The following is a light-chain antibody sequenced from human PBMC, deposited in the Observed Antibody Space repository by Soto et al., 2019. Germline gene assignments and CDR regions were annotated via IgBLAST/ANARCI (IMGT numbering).Light chain of an antibody. CDR1: QSISSL. J-gene: IGKJ5*01. V-gene: IGKV1-5*03. CDR3: QQYNRYPLT. CDR2: KAS. Sequence: DIQMIQSPSTLSASVGDRVTISCRASQSISSLLAWYQQKPGRAPTLLIYKASSLESGVPSRFSGSGSGTEFTLTISSLQPDDFATYYCQQYNRYPLTFGQGTRLEIK.